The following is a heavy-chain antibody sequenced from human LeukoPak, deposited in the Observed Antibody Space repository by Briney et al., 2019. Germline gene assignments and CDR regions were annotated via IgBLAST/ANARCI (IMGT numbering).Heavy chain of an antibody. CDR1: GFTFSSYS. J-gene: IGHJ4*02. CDR2: ISSSSSYI. V-gene: IGHV3-21*01. D-gene: IGHD3-16*01. CDR3: ARGRGGRLQFDC. Sequence: PGGSLRLSCAASGFTFSSYSMNWVRQAPGKGLEWVSSISSSSSYIYYADSVKGRFTISRDNAKNSLYLQMNSMRAEHTALYYCARGRGGRLQFDCGGGGALVAVSS.